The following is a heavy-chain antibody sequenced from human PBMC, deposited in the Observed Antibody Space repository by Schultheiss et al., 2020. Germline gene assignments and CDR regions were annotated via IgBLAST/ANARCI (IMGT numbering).Heavy chain of an antibody. CDR1: GRIFSSSA. CDR2: IIPIFGAA. Sequence: SVKVSCKASGRIFSSSAISWVRQAPGQGLEWMGGIIPIFGAANYAQKFQGRVTITADESTTTVYMELTSLRSEDTAVYFCARVDSGGYLELIYAFDMWCQGTMVTVSS. J-gene: IGHJ3*02. D-gene: IGHD1-26*01. V-gene: IGHV1-69*13. CDR3: ARVDSGGYLELIYAFDM.